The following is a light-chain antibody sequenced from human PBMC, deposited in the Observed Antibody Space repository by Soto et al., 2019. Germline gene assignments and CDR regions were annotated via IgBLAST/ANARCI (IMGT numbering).Light chain of an antibody. CDR1: NSDIGGYNL. CDR2: EGS. CDR3: YAGRTTWV. Sequence: QSALTQPASVSGSPGQSITISCTGNNSDIGGYNLVSWYQQHPGKAPKVLLYEGSERPSGVSNRFSGSKSGNTASLTISGLQAEDEADYYCYAGRTTWVFGGGTKLTVL. J-gene: IGLJ3*02. V-gene: IGLV2-23*01.